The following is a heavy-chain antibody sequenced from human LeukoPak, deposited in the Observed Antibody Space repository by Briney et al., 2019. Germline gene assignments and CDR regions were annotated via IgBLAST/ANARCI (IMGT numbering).Heavy chain of an antibody. V-gene: IGHV4-39*01. Sequence: SETLSLTCTVSGGSISSSSYYWGWIRQPPGKGLEWIGSIYYSGSTYYNPSLKSRVTISVDTSKNQFSLKLSSVTAADTAVYYCARFAAGGSYYYYMDVWGKGTTVTVSS. J-gene: IGHJ6*03. D-gene: IGHD6-25*01. CDR3: ARFAAGGSYYYYMDV. CDR2: IYYSGST. CDR1: GGSISSSSYY.